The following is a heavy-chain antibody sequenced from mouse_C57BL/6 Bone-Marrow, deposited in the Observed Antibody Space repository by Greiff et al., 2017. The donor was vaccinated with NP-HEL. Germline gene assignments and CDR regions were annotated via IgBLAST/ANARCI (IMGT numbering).Heavy chain of an antibody. V-gene: IGHV7-3*01. J-gene: IGHJ2*01. CDR2: IRNKANGYTI. CDR1: GFTFTDYY. D-gene: IGHD2-2*01. CDR3: TKCWGGYNAAYFAY. Sequence: DVMLVESGGGLVQPGGSLSLSCAASGFTFTDYYMSWVRQPPGKALKWLGFIRNKANGYTIEYSASVTGRFTISRDNSQSILYLLLNSLRAEDSATYYCTKCWGGYNAAYFAYWGQGTTLTVSS.